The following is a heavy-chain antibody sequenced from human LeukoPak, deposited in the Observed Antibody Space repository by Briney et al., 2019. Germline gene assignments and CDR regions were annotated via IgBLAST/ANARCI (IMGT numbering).Heavy chain of an antibody. Sequence: PSETLSLTCTVSGASISTHYWTWIRQPPGKGLEWIGDISYSGSTNYNPSLKSRVTISVDTSTNKFSLTLSSVTAADAAVYYCARQGPGYSYGYWGQGTLVTVSS. J-gene: IGHJ4*02. V-gene: IGHV4-59*08. D-gene: IGHD5-18*01. CDR1: GASISTHY. CDR3: ARQGPGYSYGY. CDR2: ISYSGST.